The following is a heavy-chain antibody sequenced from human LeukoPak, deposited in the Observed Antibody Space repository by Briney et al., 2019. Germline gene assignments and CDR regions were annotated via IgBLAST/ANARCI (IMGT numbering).Heavy chain of an antibody. J-gene: IGHJ4*02. D-gene: IGHD2-15*01. Sequence: GESLETSFKGSGYRFTSYWIGWGRPRPGKGVEWMGIIYSGDSDTRYSPSFQGQVTISADKSISTAYLQWSSLKASDTAMYYCARLGDIPLYFLDYWGQGTLVTVSS. CDR2: IYSGDSDT. V-gene: IGHV5-51*01. CDR3: ARLGDIPLYFLDY. CDR1: GYRFTSYW.